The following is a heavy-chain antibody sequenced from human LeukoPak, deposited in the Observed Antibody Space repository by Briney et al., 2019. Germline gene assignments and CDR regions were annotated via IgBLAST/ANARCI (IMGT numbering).Heavy chain of an antibody. V-gene: IGHV4-31*03. CDR1: GGSISSGGYY. D-gene: IGHD3-22*01. Sequence: PSQTLSLTCTVSGGSISSGGYYWTWIRQHPGKGLEWIGYIYSSGSTYYNPSLKSRVTISVDTSKNQFSLKLTSVTAADTAVYYCARENYYDSSHGMDVWGQGITVTVSS. J-gene: IGHJ6*02. CDR3: ARENYYDSSHGMDV. CDR2: IYSSGST.